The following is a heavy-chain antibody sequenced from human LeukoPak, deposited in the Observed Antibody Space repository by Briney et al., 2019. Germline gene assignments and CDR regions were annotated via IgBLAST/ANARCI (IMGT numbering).Heavy chain of an antibody. CDR2: IGNDDSDT. D-gene: IGHD2-15*01. CDR1: GFTFNSYW. J-gene: IGHJ3*02. Sequence: GGSLRLSCAASGFTFNSYWFHWVRQAPGKGLAWVSRIGNDDSDTIYADSVKGRFTISRDNAKSTLYLQMNSLRADDTAVYYCARGGYDHAFDIWGQGTMVTVSS. V-gene: IGHV3-74*01. CDR3: ARGGYDHAFDI.